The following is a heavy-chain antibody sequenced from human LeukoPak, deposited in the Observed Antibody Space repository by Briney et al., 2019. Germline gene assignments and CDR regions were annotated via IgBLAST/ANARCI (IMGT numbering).Heavy chain of an antibody. CDR3: ARGHCGGDCYPDAFDI. J-gene: IGHJ3*02. CDR2: IWYDGSNK. Sequence: GGSLRLSCAASGFTFSSYGMHWVRQAPGKGLEWVAVIWYDGSNKYYADSVKGRFTISRDNSKNTLYLQMNSLRAEDTAVYYCARGHCGGDCYPDAFDIWGQGTMVTVSS. V-gene: IGHV3-33*01. CDR1: GFTFSSYG. D-gene: IGHD2-21*02.